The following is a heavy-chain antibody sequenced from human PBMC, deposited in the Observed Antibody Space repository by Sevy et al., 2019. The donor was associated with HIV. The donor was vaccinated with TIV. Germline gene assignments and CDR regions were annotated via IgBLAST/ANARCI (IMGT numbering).Heavy chain of an antibody. J-gene: IGHJ5*02. CDR1: EDIFNSYG. Sequence: ASVKVSCKASEDIFNSYGISWVRQAPGQGLEWMGGFIPVLGTTNYAQKFQGRVTFTADESRTTAYMELNSLRSEDTAVYYCARVRVVPAPTPDYFDAWGQGTLVTVS. V-gene: IGHV1-69*13. CDR2: FIPVLGTT. CDR3: ARVRVVPAPTPDYFDA. D-gene: IGHD2-2*02.